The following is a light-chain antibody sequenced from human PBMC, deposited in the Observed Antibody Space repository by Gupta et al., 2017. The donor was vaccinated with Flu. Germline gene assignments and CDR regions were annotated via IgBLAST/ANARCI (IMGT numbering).Light chain of an antibody. CDR1: QSISSW. V-gene: IGKV1-5*03. Sequence: STLSASVGDRVTITCRASQSISSWLAWYQQKPGKAPKLLIYKASSLESGVPSRFSGSGSGTEFTLTISSLQPDDFATYYCQQYNSYSPRTFGQGTKVEIK. CDR2: KAS. J-gene: IGKJ1*01. CDR3: QQYNSYSPRT.